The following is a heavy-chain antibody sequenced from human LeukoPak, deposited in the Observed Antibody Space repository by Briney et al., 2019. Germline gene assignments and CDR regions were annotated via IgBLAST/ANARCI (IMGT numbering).Heavy chain of an antibody. Sequence: GGSLRLSCAASGFTFSSYEMNWVRQAPGKGLEWVSYISSSGSTIYYADSVKGRFTISRDNAKNSLYLQMNSLRAEDTAVYYCAHSTGRSGASCYGTCSAFDIWGQGTMVTVSS. CDR3: AHSTGRSGASCYGTCSAFDI. CDR2: ISSSGSTI. J-gene: IGHJ3*02. V-gene: IGHV3-48*03. CDR1: GFTFSSYE. D-gene: IGHD2-15*01.